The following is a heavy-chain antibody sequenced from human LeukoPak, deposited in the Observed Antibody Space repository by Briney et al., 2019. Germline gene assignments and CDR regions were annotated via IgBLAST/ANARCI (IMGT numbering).Heavy chain of an antibody. D-gene: IGHD3-9*01. V-gene: IGHV5-51*01. CDR3: ARRNYDILTGYYNDYFDY. Sequence: KPGESLKISCRGSGYSFATYWIGWVRQMPGKGLEWVGIIYPSDSDARYSPSLQGQVTISADKSINTACLQWSSLKASDTAMYYCARRNYDILTGYYNDYFDYWGQGTLVTVSS. CDR1: GYSFATYW. CDR2: IYPSDSDA. J-gene: IGHJ4*02.